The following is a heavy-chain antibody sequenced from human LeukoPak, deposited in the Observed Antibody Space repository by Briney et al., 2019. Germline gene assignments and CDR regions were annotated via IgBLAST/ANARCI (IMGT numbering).Heavy chain of an antibody. J-gene: IGHJ6*03. CDR3: ARSPLYYMDV. V-gene: IGHV4-4*02. Sequence: NPSGTLSLTCAVSGGSISSDNWWSWVRQPPGKGLEWIGSIYYSGSTYYNPSLKSRVTISVDTSKNQFSLKLSSVTAADTAVYYCARSPLYYMDVWGKGTTATISS. CDR2: IYYSGST. CDR1: GGSISSDNW.